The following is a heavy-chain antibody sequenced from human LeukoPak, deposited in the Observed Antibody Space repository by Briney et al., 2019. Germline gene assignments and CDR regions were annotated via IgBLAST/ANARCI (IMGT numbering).Heavy chain of an antibody. Sequence: GGSLRLSCAASGFTFSSYGMPWVRQAPGKGLEWVAVIWYDGSNKYYADSVKGRFTISRDNSKNTLYLQMNSLRAEDTAVYYCARDPSLSSVGNGLDYWGQGTLVTVSS. CDR3: ARDPSLSSVGNGLDY. CDR1: GFTFSSYG. D-gene: IGHD1-1*01. J-gene: IGHJ4*02. V-gene: IGHV3-33*01. CDR2: IWYDGSNK.